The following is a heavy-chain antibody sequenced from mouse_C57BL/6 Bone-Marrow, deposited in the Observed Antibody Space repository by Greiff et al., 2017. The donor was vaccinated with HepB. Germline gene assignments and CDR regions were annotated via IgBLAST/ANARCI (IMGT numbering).Heavy chain of an antibody. CDR1: GFTFSNYW. J-gene: IGHJ2*01. CDR2: IRLKSDNYAT. V-gene: IGHV6-3*01. Sequence: EVKLMESGGGLVQPGGSMKLSCVASGFTFSNYWMNWVRQSPEKGLEWVAQIRLKSDNYATHYAESVKGRFTISRDDSKSSVYLQMNNLRAEDTGIYSCTGGIGEGGGDFDYWGQGTTLTVSS. CDR3: TGGIGEGGGDFDY.